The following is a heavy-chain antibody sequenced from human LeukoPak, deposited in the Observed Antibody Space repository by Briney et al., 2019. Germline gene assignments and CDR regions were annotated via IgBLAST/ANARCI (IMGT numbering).Heavy chain of an antibody. V-gene: IGHV5-10-1*01. D-gene: IGHD2-15*01. J-gene: IGHJ4*02. Sequence: GESLKISCKGSGYSFTSYWIGWVRQMPGKGLEWMGRIDPSDSYTNYSPSFQGHVTISADKSISTAYLQWSSLKASDTAMYYCARSTYCSGGSCYIDYWGQGTLVTVSS. CDR3: ARSTYCSGGSCYIDY. CDR2: IDPSDSYT. CDR1: GYSFTSYW.